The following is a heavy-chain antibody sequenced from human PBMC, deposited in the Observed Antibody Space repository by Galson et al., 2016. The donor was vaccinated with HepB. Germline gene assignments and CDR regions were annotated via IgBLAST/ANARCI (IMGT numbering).Heavy chain of an antibody. CDR1: GYSFSTYD. D-gene: IGHD3-10*01. J-gene: IGHJ2*01. CDR3: TRDLSWPHWYFDL. Sequence: SVKVSCKASGYSFSTYDIVWVRQAPGQGLEWMGWVNPNSGNTGYAQKFQGRVTMTRDASLSTAYMELTRLTSEDTAVYYCTRDLSWPHWYFDLWGRGTLVTVSS. V-gene: IGHV1-8*01. CDR2: VNPNSGNT.